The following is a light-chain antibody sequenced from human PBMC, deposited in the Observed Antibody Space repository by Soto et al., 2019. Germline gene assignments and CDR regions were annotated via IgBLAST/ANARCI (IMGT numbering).Light chain of an antibody. Sequence: EIVMTQSPPSLTVTPGEPASISCRSSQRLLHSNGNHFLDWYLQKPGQSPQLLIYLGSYRASGVPDRVSGSGAGTDFTLKITRVEAEDFGIYYCMHALLPPYTFGQGTNLEIK. CDR3: MHALLPPYT. V-gene: IGKV2-28*01. J-gene: IGKJ2*01. CDR2: LGS. CDR1: QRLLHSNGNHF.